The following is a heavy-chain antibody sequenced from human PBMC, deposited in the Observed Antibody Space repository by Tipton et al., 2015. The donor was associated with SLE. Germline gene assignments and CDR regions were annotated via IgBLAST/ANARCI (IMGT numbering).Heavy chain of an antibody. J-gene: IGHJ4*02. V-gene: IGHV4-61*02. Sequence: TLSLTCTVSGGSISSGSYYWSWIRQPAGKGLEWIGRIYTNGSTNYNPSLKSRVTISVDTSKNQFSLKLSSVTAADTAVYYCASYDSLGYWGQGTLVTVSS. CDR1: GGSISSGSYY. D-gene: IGHD3-3*01. CDR2: IYTNGST. CDR3: ASYDSLGY.